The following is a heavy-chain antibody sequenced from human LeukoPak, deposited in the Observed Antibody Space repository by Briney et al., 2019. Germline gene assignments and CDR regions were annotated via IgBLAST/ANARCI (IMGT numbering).Heavy chain of an antibody. V-gene: IGHV1-2*02. CDR2: INPNSGGT. D-gene: IGHD5-24*01. CDR1: GYTFTGYY. CDR3: ARGGWLQWSGAFDI. Sequence: VASVKFSCKASGYTFTGYYMHWLRKAPGQGLKWMGWINPNSGGTNYAQKFQGRVTMTRDTSISTAYMELSRLRSDDTAVYYCARGGWLQWSGAFDIWGQGTMVTVSS. J-gene: IGHJ3*02.